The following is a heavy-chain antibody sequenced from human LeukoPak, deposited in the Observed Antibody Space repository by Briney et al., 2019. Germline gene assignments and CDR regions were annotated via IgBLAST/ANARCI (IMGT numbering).Heavy chain of an antibody. J-gene: IGHJ4*02. CDR3: ARGGIAAAPCDY. CDR1: GYTFTSYG. V-gene: IGHV1-2*02. D-gene: IGHD6-13*01. Sequence: GASVKVSCKASGYTFTSYGISWVRQAPGQGLEWMGWINPNSGGTNYAQKFQGRVTMTRDTSISTAYMELSRLRSDDTAVYYCARGGIAAAPCDYWGQGTLVTVSS. CDR2: INPNSGGT.